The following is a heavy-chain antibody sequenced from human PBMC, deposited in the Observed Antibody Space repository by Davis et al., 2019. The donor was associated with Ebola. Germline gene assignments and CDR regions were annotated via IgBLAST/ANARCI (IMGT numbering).Heavy chain of an antibody. D-gene: IGHD6-19*01. Sequence: SVKVSCKASGGTFSSYAISWVRQAPGQGLEWMGRIIPILGIANYAQKFQGRVTITADESTSTAYMELSSLRSEDTAVYYCARGVSGWYGDYWGQGTLVTVSS. CDR1: GGTFSSYA. CDR2: IIPILGIA. CDR3: ARGVSGWYGDY. V-gene: IGHV1-69*04. J-gene: IGHJ4*02.